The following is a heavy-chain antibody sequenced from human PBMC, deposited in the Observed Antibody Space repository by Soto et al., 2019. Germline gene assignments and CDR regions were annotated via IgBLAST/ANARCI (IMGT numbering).Heavy chain of an antibody. CDR1: GFIFSEST. V-gene: IGHV3-64D*06. D-gene: IGHD2-15*01. Sequence: PGGSLRLSCSASGFIFSESTIYWVRQVPGKGLEAISAVSTSGRSTYYADSVKDRFTISRDNSKNTLFLQMGSLRPEDTAIYYCVEQSHGLVGVAFDYWGQGTQVTVSS. CDR2: VSTSGRST. CDR3: VEQSHGLVGVAFDY. J-gene: IGHJ4*02.